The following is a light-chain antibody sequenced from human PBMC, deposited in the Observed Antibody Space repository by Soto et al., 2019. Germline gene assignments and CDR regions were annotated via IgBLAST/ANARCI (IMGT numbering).Light chain of an antibody. CDR3: SSYTSSSTPYV. J-gene: IGLJ1*01. V-gene: IGLV2-14*01. Sequence: QSVLTQHASVSGSPGQSITISCTGTSSDFGGYNYVSWYQQHPVKAPKLMIYDVTNRPSGVSDRFSGSKSGNTASLTISGLQAEDEADYYCSSYTSSSTPYVFGTGTKVTVL. CDR1: SSDFGGYNY. CDR2: DVT.